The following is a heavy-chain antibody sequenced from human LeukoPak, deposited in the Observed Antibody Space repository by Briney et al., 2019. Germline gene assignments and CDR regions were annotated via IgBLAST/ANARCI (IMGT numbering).Heavy chain of an antibody. CDR3: ARANDILTGYPTFMDV. Sequence: ASVKVSCKASGYTFTGYFVHWVRQAPGQGLEWMGWISAYNGNTNYAQKLQGRVTMTTDTSTSTAYMELRSLRSDDTAVYYCARANDILTGYPTFMDVWGKGTTVTISS. V-gene: IGHV1-18*04. D-gene: IGHD3-9*01. CDR1: GYTFTGYF. CDR2: ISAYNGNT. J-gene: IGHJ6*03.